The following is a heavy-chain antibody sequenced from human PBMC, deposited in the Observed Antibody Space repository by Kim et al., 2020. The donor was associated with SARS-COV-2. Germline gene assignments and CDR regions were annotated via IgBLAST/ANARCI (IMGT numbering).Heavy chain of an antibody. D-gene: IGHD1-26*01. V-gene: IGHV1-18*01. CDR3: AGDEAALLWHGMDV. Sequence: FAQKLQARVTMTPDTSTMTVYMKLRSLRADDTAVYYCAGDEAALLWHGMDVWGQGTTVTVSS. J-gene: IGHJ6*02.